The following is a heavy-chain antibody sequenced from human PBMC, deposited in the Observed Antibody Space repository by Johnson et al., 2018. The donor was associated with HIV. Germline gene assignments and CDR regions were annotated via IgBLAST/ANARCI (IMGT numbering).Heavy chain of an antibody. D-gene: IGHD6-19*01. V-gene: IGHV3-30-3*01. Sequence: QVQLVESGGGVVQPGRSLRLSCAASGFTFSSYAMHWVRQAPGKGLEWVAVISYDGSNKYYADSVTGRFTISRDNSKNTLYLQMNSLRAEDTAVYYCARVHPAVAGNDAFDIWGQGTMVTVSS. J-gene: IGHJ3*02. CDR3: ARVHPAVAGNDAFDI. CDR1: GFTFSSYA. CDR2: ISYDGSNK.